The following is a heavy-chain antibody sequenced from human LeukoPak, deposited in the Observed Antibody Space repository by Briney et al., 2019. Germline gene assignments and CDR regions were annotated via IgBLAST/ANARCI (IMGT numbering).Heavy chain of an antibody. V-gene: IGHV3-53*01. Sequence: GGSLRLSCAASGFTVITNDMTWVRQAPGKGLEWVSVLYSDGNTKYADSVQGRFTISRDNSKNTLYLEMNSLSPDDTDVYYCARGVEPLAANTLAYWGQGTLVTVSS. J-gene: IGHJ4*02. CDR3: ARGVEPLAANTLAY. D-gene: IGHD1-14*01. CDR1: GFTVITND. CDR2: LYSDGNT.